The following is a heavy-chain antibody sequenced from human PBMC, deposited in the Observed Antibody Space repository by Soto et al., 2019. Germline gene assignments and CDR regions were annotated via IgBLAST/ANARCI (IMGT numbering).Heavy chain of an antibody. CDR1: GFLFANSF. CDR3: VRDVRGVESPYKRFAP. V-gene: IGHV3-7*01. Sequence: LRLSCAASGFLFANSFMSWVRQAPGKGLDWVANIKQDGSAEYYLDSVKGRFAISRDNTKNSLFLQMNSLRAEDTAVYYCVRDVRGVESPYKRFAPWGQGTLVAVSS. CDR2: IKQDGSAE. D-gene: IGHD3-10*02. J-gene: IGHJ5*02.